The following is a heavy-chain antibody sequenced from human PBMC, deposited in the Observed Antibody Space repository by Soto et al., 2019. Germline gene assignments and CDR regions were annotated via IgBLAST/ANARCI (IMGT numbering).Heavy chain of an antibody. V-gene: IGHV1-69*01. Sequence: VQLVQSGAEVKKTGSSVKVSCKASGGTXXKFAFSWXRXXXXXXXXXXXGIIPVFRSANYAQRFRGRITITADEYTSTVYLYLNDLRSDDTAVYYCARRYCASDNCPLFYYFVDLWGLGTTVTVSS. D-gene: IGHD2-21*02. CDR2: IIPVFRSA. CDR1: GGTXXKFA. CDR3: ARRYCASDNCPLFYYFVDL. J-gene: IGHJ6*02.